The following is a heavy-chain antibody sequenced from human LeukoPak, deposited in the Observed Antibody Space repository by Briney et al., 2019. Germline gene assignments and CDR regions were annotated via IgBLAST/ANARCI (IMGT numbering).Heavy chain of an antibody. D-gene: IGHD5-18*01. CDR2: INHSGST. CDR1: GGSFSGYY. V-gene: IGHV4-34*01. J-gene: IGHJ4*02. Sequence: SETLSLTCAVYGGSFSGYYWSWIRQPPGKGLEWIGEINHSGSTNYNPSLKSRVTISVDTSKNQFSLKLSSVTAADTAVYYCARGLWIQLWWGFDYWGQGTLVTVSS. CDR3: ARGLWIQLWWGFDY.